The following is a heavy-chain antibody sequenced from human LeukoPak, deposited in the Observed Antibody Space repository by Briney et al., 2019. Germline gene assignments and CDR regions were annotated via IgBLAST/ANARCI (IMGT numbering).Heavy chain of an antibody. J-gene: IGHJ2*01. CDR2: IYYSGST. D-gene: IGHD3-10*01. CDR3: AGAVFRLWYFDL. CDR1: VGSISISTYY. V-gene: IGHV4-39*01. Sequence: SETLSLTCTLSVGSISISTYYWGWIRQPPGKGLVWNESIYYSGSTYYNPSLPSRVTMSVDPSKNQFSLKLSSVTAADTAVYYCAGAVFRLWYFDLWGRGTLVTVSS.